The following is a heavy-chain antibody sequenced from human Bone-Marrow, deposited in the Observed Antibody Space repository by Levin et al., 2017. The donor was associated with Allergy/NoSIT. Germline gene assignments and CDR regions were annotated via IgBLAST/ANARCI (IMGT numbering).Heavy chain of an antibody. CDR1: DFSLDNPRMG. Sequence: SGPTLVKPRATLTLTCTVSDFSLDNPRMGVSWIRQSPGKALQWLAHIFSNDQKSYNPSLKNRLSISKDTSKNQVVHRMTNMDPADTANYFCARILPGGITPGAHNWFDPWGQGTLVTVSS. V-gene: IGHV2-26*01. CDR3: ARILPGGITPGAHNWFDP. D-gene: IGHD1-14*01. CDR2: IFSNDQK. J-gene: IGHJ5*02.